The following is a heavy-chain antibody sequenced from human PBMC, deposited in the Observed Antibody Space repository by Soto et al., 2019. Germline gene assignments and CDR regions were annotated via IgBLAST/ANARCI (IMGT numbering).Heavy chain of an antibody. CDR2: INHSGST. V-gene: IGHV4-34*01. CDR1: GGSFSGYY. D-gene: IGHD3-22*01. Sequence: QVQLQQWGAGLLKPSETLSLTCDVYGGSFSGYYWSWIRQPPGKGLEWIGEINHSGSTNYNPSLKSRVTISVDTSKNQFSLKLSSVTAADTAVYYCAYDSSGYHLNYWGQGTLVTVSS. J-gene: IGHJ4*02. CDR3: AYDSSGYHLNY.